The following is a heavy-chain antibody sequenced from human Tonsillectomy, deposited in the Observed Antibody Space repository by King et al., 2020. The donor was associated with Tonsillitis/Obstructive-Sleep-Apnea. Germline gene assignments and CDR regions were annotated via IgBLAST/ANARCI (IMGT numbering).Heavy chain of an antibody. CDR3: VRDSGAFDI. Sequence: QLVQSGGGLVQPGGSLRLSCAASGFTFSSSWMSWVRQAPGKGLEWVANIKQDGSEKYYVDSVKGRFTISRDNAKNSLFLQMNSLRAEDTAVHYCVRDSGAFDIWGQGTMVTVSS. D-gene: IGHD3-10*01. J-gene: IGHJ3*02. V-gene: IGHV3-7*01. CDR1: GFTFSSSW. CDR2: IKQDGSEK.